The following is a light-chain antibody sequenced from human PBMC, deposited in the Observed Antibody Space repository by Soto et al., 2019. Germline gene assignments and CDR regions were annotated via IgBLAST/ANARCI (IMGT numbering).Light chain of an antibody. J-gene: IGKJ4*01. CDR1: QGIDNY. V-gene: IGKV1-27*01. Sequence: DIQMTQSPSSLSASVGDRVIITCRASQGIDNYFAWYQQRPGKVPKLLIYAASTLQSGVPSRFSGSGSGTEVTLTISSLQPEDVASYYCQKYEGVPLTFGGGTRVEIK. CDR2: AAS. CDR3: QKYEGVPLT.